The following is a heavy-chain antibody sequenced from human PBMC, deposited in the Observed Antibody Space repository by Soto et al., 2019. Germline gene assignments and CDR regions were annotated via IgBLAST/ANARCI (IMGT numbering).Heavy chain of an antibody. CDR3: AARSSWTLDAFDI. CDR1: GFTFTSSA. D-gene: IGHD6-13*01. CDR2: IVVGSGNT. V-gene: IGHV1-58*01. Sequence: GASVKVSCKASGFTFTSSAVQWVRQARGQRPEWIGWIVVGSGNTNYAQKFQERVTITRDMSTSTAYMELSSLRSEDTAVYYCAARSSWTLDAFDIWGQGTMVTVSS. J-gene: IGHJ3*02.